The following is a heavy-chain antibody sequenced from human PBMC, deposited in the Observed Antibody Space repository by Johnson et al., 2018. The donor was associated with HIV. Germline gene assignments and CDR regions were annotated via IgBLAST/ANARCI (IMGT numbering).Heavy chain of an antibody. Sequence: VQLVESGGGLVQPGGSLRLSCAASGFTFDDYGMSWVRQVPGKGLEWVSGINWNGGSIGYAESVKGRFTISRDNAKNSLYLQMNSLRAEDTAVYYCARAEGDYYDSGGWGPDAFDIWGQGTMVTVSS. CDR3: ARAEGDYYDSGGWGPDAFDI. V-gene: IGHV3-20*04. J-gene: IGHJ3*02. CDR2: INWNGGSI. CDR1: GFTFDDYG. D-gene: IGHD3-22*01.